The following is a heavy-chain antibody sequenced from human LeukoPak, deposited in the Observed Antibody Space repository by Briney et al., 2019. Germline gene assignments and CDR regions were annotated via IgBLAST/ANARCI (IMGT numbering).Heavy chain of an antibody. Sequence: SETLSLTCSVSGGPINISYWSWIRQPPGKGLEWVGYIYHRGSTNYNPSLKSRVTISVDTSKNQFSLKLSSVTAADTAVYYCARVVGLRWYYYGMDVWGQGTTVTVSS. CDR1: GGPINISY. J-gene: IGHJ6*02. CDR3: ARVVGLRWYYYGMDV. CDR2: IYHRGST. D-gene: IGHD4-23*01. V-gene: IGHV4-59*01.